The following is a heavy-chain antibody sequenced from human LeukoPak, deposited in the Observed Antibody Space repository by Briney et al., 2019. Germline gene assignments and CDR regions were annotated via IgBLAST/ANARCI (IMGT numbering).Heavy chain of an antibody. CDR3: ARQSSSWYKN. J-gene: IGHJ4*02. D-gene: IGHD6-13*01. Sequence: PSGTLSLTCGVSGGSITSENWWSWVRQPPGKGLEWIGEIFHSGSTNYNPSLASRVTISVDRSKNQFSLKLSSVTAADTAVYYCARQSSSWYKNWGQGTLVTVSS. CDR2: IFHSGST. CDR1: GGSITSENW. V-gene: IGHV4-4*02.